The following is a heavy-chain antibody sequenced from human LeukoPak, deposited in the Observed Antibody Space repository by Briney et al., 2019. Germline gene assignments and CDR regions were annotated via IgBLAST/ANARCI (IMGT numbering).Heavy chain of an antibody. J-gene: IGHJ4*02. V-gene: IGHV3-23*01. CDR1: GFTLSSYA. CDR2: ISDSGGST. Sequence: GGSLRLSCAASGFTLSSYAMSWVRQTPGKGLEWVSGISDSGGSTVYADSIKGRFIISRDNSKNMLYLQMNSLRAEDTAVYYCASDGSGSYWLDYWGQGTLVTVSS. D-gene: IGHD3-10*01. CDR3: ASDGSGSYWLDY.